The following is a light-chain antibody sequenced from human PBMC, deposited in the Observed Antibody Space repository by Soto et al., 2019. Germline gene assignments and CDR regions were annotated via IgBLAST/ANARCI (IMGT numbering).Light chain of an antibody. J-gene: IGKJ5*01. CDR1: QDISVY. V-gene: IGKV1-27*01. Sequence: DIQMTQSPSSLSASVGDRVTITCRASQDISVYLAWYQQKPGKVPKLLIYSASTLQSGVPSRFSGRGSGTDFTLPISSLQPEDVATYYCQKFKTAPLTFGQGTRLEIK. CDR3: QKFKTAPLT. CDR2: SAS.